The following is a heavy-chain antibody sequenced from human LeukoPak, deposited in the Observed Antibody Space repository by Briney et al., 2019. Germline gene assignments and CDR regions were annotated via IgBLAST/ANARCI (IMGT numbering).Heavy chain of an antibody. CDR1: GFTFSSYA. CDR3: ARDRTPSIAAAGLPAY. J-gene: IGHJ4*02. V-gene: IGHV3-30*04. CDR2: ISYDGSNK. D-gene: IGHD6-13*01. Sequence: GGSLRLSCAASGFTFSSYAMHWVRQAPGKGLEWVAVISYDGSNKYYADSVKGRFTISRDNSKNTLYLQMNSLRAEDTAVYYCARDRTPSIAAAGLPAYWGQGTLVTVSS.